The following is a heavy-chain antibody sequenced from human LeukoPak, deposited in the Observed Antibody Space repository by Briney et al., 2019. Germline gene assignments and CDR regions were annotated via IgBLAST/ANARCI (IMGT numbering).Heavy chain of an antibody. D-gene: IGHD1-20*01. CDR1: GFTFSSYA. J-gene: IGHJ5*02. CDR3: AKDGWITGTSPNWFDP. CDR2: ISGSGGST. V-gene: IGHV3-23*01. Sequence: PGGSLRLSCAASGFTFSSYAMSWVRQAPGKGLEWVSAISGSGGSTYYADSVKGRFTISRDNSKNTLYLQMNSLRAEDTAVYYCAKDGWITGTSPNWFDPWGQGTLVTVSS.